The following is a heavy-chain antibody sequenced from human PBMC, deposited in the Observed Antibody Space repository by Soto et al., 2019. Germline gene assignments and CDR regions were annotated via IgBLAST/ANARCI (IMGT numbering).Heavy chain of an antibody. CDR2: ISFIGSTV. V-gene: IGHV3-48*03. CDR1: GFSFKDYE. Sequence: GGSLRLSCAASGFSFKDYEMNCFRQAPGKGLEWIAHISFIGSTVYYADSVKGRFSISRDNSKNILYLHMSGLRADDSASYYCTRGAGFFFGVGVWGLGTRVTVSS. J-gene: IGHJ6*02. D-gene: IGHD3-3*01. CDR3: TRGAGFFFGVGV.